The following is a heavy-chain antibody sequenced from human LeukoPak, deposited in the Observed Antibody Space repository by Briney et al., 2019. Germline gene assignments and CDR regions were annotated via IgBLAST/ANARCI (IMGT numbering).Heavy chain of an antibody. CDR2: ISGSGAST. CDR3: AKSRGYSYRAFDY. D-gene: IGHD5-18*01. V-gene: IGHV3-23*01. J-gene: IGHJ4*02. Sequence: PGGSLRLSCAASGFTFSSYAMSWVRQAPGKGLEWVSGISGSGASTYYADSVKGRFTISRDNSKNTLYVQMNSLRAEDTAEYYCAKSRGYSYRAFDYWGQGTLVTVSS. CDR1: GFTFSSYA.